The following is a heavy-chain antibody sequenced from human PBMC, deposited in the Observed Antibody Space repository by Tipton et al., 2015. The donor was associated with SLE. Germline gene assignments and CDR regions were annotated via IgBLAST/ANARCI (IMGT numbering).Heavy chain of an antibody. CDR3: ARDVDIVATMGHSRAFDI. CDR1: GGSISSGSYY. V-gene: IGHV4-61*02. Sequence: GLVKPSQTLSLTCTVSGGSISSGSYYWSWIRQPAGKGLEWIGRIYTSGSTNYNPSLKSRVTMSVDTSKNQFSLKLSSVTAADTAVYYCARDVDIVATMGHSRAFDIWGQGTMVTVSS. D-gene: IGHD5-12*01. J-gene: IGHJ3*02. CDR2: IYTSGST.